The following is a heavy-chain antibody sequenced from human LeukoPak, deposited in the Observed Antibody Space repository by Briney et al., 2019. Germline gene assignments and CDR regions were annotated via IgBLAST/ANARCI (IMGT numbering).Heavy chain of an antibody. CDR3: AKDGGGSLEWLPPMDV. D-gene: IGHD3-3*01. CDR1: GFTFSSHA. J-gene: IGHJ6*02. Sequence: PGPSLRLSCAAYGFTFSSHAMGWVRQAPGKGLEWVSSITGIGASTYYGDSVKGRFTISRDNSKNTLYLQMNRLRAEDTAVYYCAKDGGGSLEWLPPMDVWGQGTTVTVSS. V-gene: IGHV3-23*01. CDR2: ITGIGAST.